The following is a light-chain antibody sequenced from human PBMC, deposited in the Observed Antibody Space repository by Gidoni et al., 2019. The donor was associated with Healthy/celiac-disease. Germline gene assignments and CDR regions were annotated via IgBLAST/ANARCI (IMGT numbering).Light chain of an antibody. CDR3: QQYNSYPWT. V-gene: IGKV1-5*03. CDR1: QSISSW. J-gene: IGKJ1*01. CDR2: KAS. Sequence: DIQMTQSPSTLSASVGDRVTITCRAIQSISSWLAWYQQKPGKAPKLLIYKASSLESGVPSRFSGSGSGTEFTLTISSLQPDDFATYYCQQYNSYPWTFGQGTKVEFK.